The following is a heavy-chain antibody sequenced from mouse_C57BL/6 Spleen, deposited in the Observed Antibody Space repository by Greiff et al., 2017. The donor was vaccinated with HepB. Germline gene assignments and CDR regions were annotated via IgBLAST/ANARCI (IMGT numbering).Heavy chain of an antibody. D-gene: IGHD3-2*02. Sequence: VKLMESGAELVKPGASVKISCKASGYAFSSYWMNWVKQRPGKGLEWIGQIYPGDGDTNYNGKFKGKATLTADKSSSTAYMQLSSLTSEDSAVYFCARSGAAQATNYAMDYWGQGTSVTVSS. CDR2: IYPGDGDT. V-gene: IGHV1-80*01. CDR1: GYAFSSYW. J-gene: IGHJ4*01. CDR3: ARSGAAQATNYAMDY.